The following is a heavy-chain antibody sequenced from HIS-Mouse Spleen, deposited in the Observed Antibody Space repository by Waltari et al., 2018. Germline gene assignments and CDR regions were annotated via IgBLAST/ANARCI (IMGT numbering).Heavy chain of an antibody. CDR3: AREIPYSSSWYDWYFDL. J-gene: IGHJ2*01. D-gene: IGHD6-13*01. V-gene: IGHV4-39*07. CDR1: GGSISSSSYY. Sequence: QLQLQESGPGLVKPSETLSLTCTVSGGSISSSSYYWGWIRQPPGKGLEWIGRIYYSGSTYSNPSLKSRVTISVDTSKTQFSLKLSSVTAADTAVYYCAREIPYSSSWYDWYFDLWGRGTLVTVSS. CDR2: IYYSGST.